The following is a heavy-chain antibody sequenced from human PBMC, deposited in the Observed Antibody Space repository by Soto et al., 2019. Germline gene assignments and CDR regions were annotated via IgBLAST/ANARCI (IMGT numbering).Heavy chain of an antibody. J-gene: IGHJ4*02. CDR2: ISYDGSNK. Sequence: QVQLVESGGGVVQPGRSLRLSCAAFGFTFSTYAMHWIRQAPGKGLQWVAVISYDGSNKYYADSVRGRFTLSRDNSKNPLYLQVNSLRAEDTAVYYCARDSRFDPTFDYWGQGTLVTVSS. D-gene: IGHD2-2*01. V-gene: IGHV3-30-3*01. CDR1: GFTFSTYA. CDR3: ARDSRFDPTFDY.